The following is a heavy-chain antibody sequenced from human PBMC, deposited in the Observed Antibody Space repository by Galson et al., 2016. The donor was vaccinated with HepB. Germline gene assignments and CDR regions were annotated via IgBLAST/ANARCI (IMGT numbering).Heavy chain of an antibody. Sequence: SLRLSCAASGFTFSRYSMNWVRQAPGKGLECVSYISSYGSEIYYADSVKGRFTISRDNADNSLYLQMNSLRDEDTAVYYCARDRETGDRNADAFDIWGQGTMVTVSS. D-gene: IGHD7-27*01. CDR2: ISSYGSEI. V-gene: IGHV3-48*02. CDR1: GFTFSRYS. J-gene: IGHJ3*02. CDR3: ARDRETGDRNADAFDI.